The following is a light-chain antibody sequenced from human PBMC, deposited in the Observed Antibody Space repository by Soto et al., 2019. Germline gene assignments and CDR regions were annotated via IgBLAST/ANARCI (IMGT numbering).Light chain of an antibody. V-gene: IGKV3-20*01. CDR2: CAS. J-gene: IGKJ1*01. Sequence: IELTQSPGTLSLSQGEGDTLSCRASQSGSNNYLAWYQQKPGQAPRLLIYCASNRGTGIPDRFSGSGSGTDFTLTISRLEPEDVAVYYWHQYGSPGTFGQGTKVDIK. CDR1: QSGSNNY. CDR3: HQYGSPGT.